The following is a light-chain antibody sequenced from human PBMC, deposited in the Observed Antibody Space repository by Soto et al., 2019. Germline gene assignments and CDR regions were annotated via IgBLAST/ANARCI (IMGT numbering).Light chain of an antibody. V-gene: IGKV1-33*01. CDR2: DAS. CDR1: QDISNY. Sequence: DIQMTQSPSSLSASVVDRVTITCQASQDISNYLNWYQQKPGKAPKLLIYDASNLETGVPSRFSGSGSGTEFTLTISSLQPDDFATYYCQQYNSYSWTFGQGTKVDIK. J-gene: IGKJ1*01. CDR3: QQYNSYSWT.